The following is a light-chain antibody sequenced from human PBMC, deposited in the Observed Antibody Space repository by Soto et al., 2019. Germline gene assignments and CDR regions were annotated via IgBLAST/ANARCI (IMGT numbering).Light chain of an antibody. J-gene: IGLJ2*01. CDR2: DAS. Sequence: QSALTQPASVSGSPGQSITISCTGTSSDVGSYNLVSWYQHHPGTAPKLIIFDASKRPSGVSNRFSGSKSGNTASLTISGLQAEDEADYFCCSYAGTATFVVFGGGTQLTVL. CDR1: SSDVGSYNL. V-gene: IGLV2-23*02. CDR3: CSYAGTATFVV.